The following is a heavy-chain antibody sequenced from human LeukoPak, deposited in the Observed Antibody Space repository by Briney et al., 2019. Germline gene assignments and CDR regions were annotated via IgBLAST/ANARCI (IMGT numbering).Heavy chain of an antibody. CDR3: ARDLYRRVVVVAATHY. CDR2: ISAYNGNT. D-gene: IGHD2-15*01. V-gene: IGHV1-18*01. J-gene: IGHJ4*02. Sequence: GASVKVSCKASGYTFTSYGISWVRQAPGQGLEWMGWISAYNGNTNYAQKLQGRVTMTTDTSTSTAYMELRSLRSDDTAVYYCARDLYRRVVVVAATHYWGQGTLVTVSS. CDR1: GYTFTSYG.